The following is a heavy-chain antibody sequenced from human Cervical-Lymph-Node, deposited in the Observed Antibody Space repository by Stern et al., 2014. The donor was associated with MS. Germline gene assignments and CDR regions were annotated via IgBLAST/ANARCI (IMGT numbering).Heavy chain of an antibody. V-gene: IGHV1-46*03. J-gene: IGHJ4*02. CDR3: ARGRGRGYSHGPDY. CDR2: INPSGGTT. CDR1: GYTFTSYY. D-gene: IGHD5-18*01. Sequence: VQLVESGAEVKKPGASVKVSCKASGYTFTSYYLHWVRQAPGQGLEWVGVINPSGGTTSYAQKFQGRVTLTRDTSTSTVYMELSSLRSEDTAVYYCARGRGRGYSHGPDYWGQGTRVTVSS.